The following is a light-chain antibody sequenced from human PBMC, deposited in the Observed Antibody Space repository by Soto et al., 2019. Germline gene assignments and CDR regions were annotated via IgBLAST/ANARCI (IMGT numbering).Light chain of an antibody. V-gene: IGKV3-20*01. Sequence: DIVLTQSPDTLSLSPGERATLSCRASQSVSRNYLAWYQQKPGQAPRLLIYGASTRATGIPDRFSGSGSGTDFTLTISRLEPEDFAVYYCQQYGSSSYTFGQGTRLELK. CDR1: QSVSRNY. J-gene: IGKJ2*01. CDR2: GAS. CDR3: QQYGSSSYT.